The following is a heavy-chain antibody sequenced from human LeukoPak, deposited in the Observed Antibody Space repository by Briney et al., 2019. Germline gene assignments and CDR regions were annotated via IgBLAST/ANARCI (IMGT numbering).Heavy chain of an antibody. D-gene: IGHD2-2*01. Sequence: ASVKVSCKASGYTFTGYYMHWVRQAPGQGLEWMGWINPNSGGTNYAQKFQGRVTVTRDTSISTAYMELSRLRSDDTAVYYCARDGPCGSTSCYALDYWGQGTLVTVS. V-gene: IGHV1-2*02. CDR2: INPNSGGT. CDR1: GYTFTGYY. J-gene: IGHJ4*02. CDR3: ARDGPCGSTSCYALDY.